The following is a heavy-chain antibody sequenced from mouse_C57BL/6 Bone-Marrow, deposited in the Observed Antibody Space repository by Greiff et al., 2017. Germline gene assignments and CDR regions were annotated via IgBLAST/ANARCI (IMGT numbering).Heavy chain of an antibody. J-gene: IGHJ4*01. CDR3: ARDDYDPYAMDY. D-gene: IGHD2-4*01. CDR1: GFTFSSYA. CDR2: ISDGGSYT. Sequence: VQLKESGGGLVKPGGSLKLSCAASGFTFSSYAMSWVRQTPEKRLEWVATISDGGSYTYYPDNVKGRFTISRDNAKNNLYLQMSHLKSEDTAMYYCARDDYDPYAMDYWGQGTSVTVSS. V-gene: IGHV5-4*01.